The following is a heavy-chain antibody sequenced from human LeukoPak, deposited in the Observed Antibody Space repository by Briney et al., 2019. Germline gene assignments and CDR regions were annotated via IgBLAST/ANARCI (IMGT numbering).Heavy chain of an antibody. CDR3: ARGITIFGVVIRLNWFDP. J-gene: IGHJ5*02. V-gene: IGHV4-30-2*01. D-gene: IGHD3-3*01. Sequence: PSQTLSLTCAVSGGSISSGGYSWSWIRQPPGKGLEWIGYIYHSGSTYYNPSLKSRVTISVDTSKNQFSLKLSSVTAADTAVYYCARGITIFGVVIRLNWFDPWGQGTLVTVSS. CDR2: IYHSGST. CDR1: GGSISSGGYS.